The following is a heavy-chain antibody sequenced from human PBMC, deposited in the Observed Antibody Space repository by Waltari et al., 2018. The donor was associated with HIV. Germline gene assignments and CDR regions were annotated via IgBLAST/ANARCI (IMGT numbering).Heavy chain of an antibody. J-gene: IGHJ4*02. CDR2: VWYDGKNK. Sequence: QVQLVASGGGVVQPGRSLRLYCAASGFTFRSSGTHWVRQAPGKGLEWLAVVWYDGKNKYYADSVKGRFTVSRDNSKNTLFLQMNSLRVDDTAVYYCARTPYDTSGYCFDYWGQGTLVTVSS. D-gene: IGHD3-22*01. CDR3: ARTPYDTSGYCFDY. CDR1: GFTFRSSG. V-gene: IGHV3-33*01.